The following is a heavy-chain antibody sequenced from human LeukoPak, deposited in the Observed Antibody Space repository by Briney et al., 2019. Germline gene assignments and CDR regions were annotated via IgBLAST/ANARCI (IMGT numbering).Heavy chain of an antibody. CDR1: GYTFTSYG. CDR2: ISTYNGNT. D-gene: IGHD1-26*01. CDR3: ARGVGTGYWYFDL. J-gene: IGHJ2*01. Sequence: ASVKVSCEASGYTFTSYGISWVRQAPGQGLEWMGWISTYNGNTNYAQNLQGRVTMTTDTSTSTAYMELSSLRSDDTAVYYCARGVGTGYWYFDLWGRGTLVTVSS. V-gene: IGHV1-18*01.